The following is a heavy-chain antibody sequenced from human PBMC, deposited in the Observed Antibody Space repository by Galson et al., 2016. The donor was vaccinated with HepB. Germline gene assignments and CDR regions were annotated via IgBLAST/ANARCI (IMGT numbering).Heavy chain of an antibody. D-gene: IGHD5-12*01. J-gene: IGHJ4*02. V-gene: IGHV3-53*01. CDR2: IYSVGTT. CDR1: GFTVHSTY. CDR3: ARDLPIND. Sequence: SLRLSCAASGFTVHSTYMSWVRQAPGKGLEWVSVIYSVGTTKYADSVKGRFTISRDNSKNTLYLQMNSLRAEDTAVYYCARDLPINDWGQGTLVTVSS.